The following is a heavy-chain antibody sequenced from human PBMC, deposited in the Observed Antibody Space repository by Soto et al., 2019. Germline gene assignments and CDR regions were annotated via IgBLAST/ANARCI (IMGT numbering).Heavy chain of an antibody. V-gene: IGHV1-46*01. D-gene: IGHD5-18*01. CDR3: ARKQDVDTAMVVNNGMDV. Sequence: ASVKVSCKASGYTFTSYYMHWVRQAPGQGLEWMGIINPSGGSTSYAQKFQGRVTMTRDTSTSTVYMELSSLRSEDTAVYYCARKQDVDTAMVVNNGMDVWGQGPKVTVSS. CDR2: INPSGGST. J-gene: IGHJ6*02. CDR1: GYTFTSYY.